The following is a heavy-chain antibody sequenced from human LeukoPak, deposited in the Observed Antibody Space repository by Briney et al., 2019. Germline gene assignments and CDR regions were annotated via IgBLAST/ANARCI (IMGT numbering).Heavy chain of an antibody. J-gene: IGHJ2*01. V-gene: IGHV3-7*04. CDR1: GFTFSGSW. CDR3: ARTNTYFDV. CDR2: IKQDGSEK. D-gene: IGHD5-18*01. Sequence: GGSLRLSCAASGFTFSGSWMCWARQAPGKGLEWVANIKQDGSEKYYVDSVKGRFTISRDNAKNSLYLQMNSLRAEDTAVYYCARTNTYFDVWGRGTLVTVSS.